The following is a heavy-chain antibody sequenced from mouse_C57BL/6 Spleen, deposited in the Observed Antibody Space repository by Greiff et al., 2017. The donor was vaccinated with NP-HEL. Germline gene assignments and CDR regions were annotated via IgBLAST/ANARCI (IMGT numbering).Heavy chain of an antibody. V-gene: IGHV1-50*01. CDR3: ARAYYGSSPYAMDY. D-gene: IGHD1-1*01. J-gene: IGHJ4*01. Sequence: QVQLQQPGAELVKPGASVKLSCKASGYTFTSYWMQWVKQRPGQGLEWIGEIDPSDSYTNYNQKFKGKATLTVETSSSTAYMQLSSLTSEDSAVYYCARAYYGSSPYAMDYWGQGTSVTVSS. CDR2: IDPSDSYT. CDR1: GYTFTSYW.